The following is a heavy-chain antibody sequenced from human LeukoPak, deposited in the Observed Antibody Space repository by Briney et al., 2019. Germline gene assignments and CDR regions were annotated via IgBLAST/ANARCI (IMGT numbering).Heavy chain of an antibody. V-gene: IGHV3-7*01. CDR1: GFTFSNCW. Sequence: GGSLRLSCAASGFTFSNCWMNWVRQAPGKGLEWVANIKQDGRVKYYVDSVKGRFTISRDNAKNSLFLQMNSLRAEDTAVYYCARDNSLYYWGQGTLVTVSS. D-gene: IGHD4-11*01. CDR3: ARDNSLYY. CDR2: IKQDGRVK. J-gene: IGHJ4*02.